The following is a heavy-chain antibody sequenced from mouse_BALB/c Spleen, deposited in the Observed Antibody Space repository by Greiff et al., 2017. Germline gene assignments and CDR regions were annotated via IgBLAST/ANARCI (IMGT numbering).Heavy chain of an antibody. CDR2: INPYNDGT. V-gene: IGHV1-14*01. CDR3: ARDYGNYWYFDV. CDR1: GYTFTSYV. Sequence: EVKLVESGPELVKPGASVKMSCKASGYTFTSYVMHWVKQKPGQGLEWIGYINPYNDGTKYNEKFKGKATLTSDKSSSTAYMELSSLTSEDSAVYYCARDYGNYWYFDVWGAGTTVTVSS. J-gene: IGHJ1*01. D-gene: IGHD2-1*01.